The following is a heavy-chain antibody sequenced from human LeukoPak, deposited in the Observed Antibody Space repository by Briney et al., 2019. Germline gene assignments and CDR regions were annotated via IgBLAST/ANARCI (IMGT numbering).Heavy chain of an antibody. CDR3: AKDISGTYLAALDY. J-gene: IGHJ4*02. V-gene: IGHV3-9*01. CDR2: ISWNSDTI. CDR1: GFSFDDYA. Sequence: GGSLTLYCAASGFSFDDYAMHWVRHAPGKGLVWVSGISWNSDTIGYADSVKGRFTISRDNAKNSLYLQMNSLRAEDTALYYCAKDISGTYLAALDYWGQGTLVTVSS. D-gene: IGHD1-26*01.